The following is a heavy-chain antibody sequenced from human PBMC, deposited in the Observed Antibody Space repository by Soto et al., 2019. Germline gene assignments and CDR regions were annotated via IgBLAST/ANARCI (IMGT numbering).Heavy chain of an antibody. D-gene: IGHD6-13*01. CDR1: GFSLSNARMG. CDR2: IFSNDEK. Sequence: SGPTLVNPTETLTLTCTVSGFSLSNARMGVSWIRQPPRKALEWLAHIFSNDEKSYSTSLKSRLTISKDTSKIQVVLTMTNMDPVDTATYYCARLGIAAAXENWFDPWGQGTLVTVSS. J-gene: IGHJ5*02. CDR3: ARLGIAAAXENWFDP. V-gene: IGHV2-26*01.